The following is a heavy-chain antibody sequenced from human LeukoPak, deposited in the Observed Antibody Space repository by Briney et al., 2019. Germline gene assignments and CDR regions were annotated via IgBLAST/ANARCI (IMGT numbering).Heavy chain of an antibody. Sequence: SETLSLTCTVSGGSISSYYWSWIRQPAGKGLEWIGRIYTSGSTNYNPSLRSRVTLSVDTSKNQFSLRLNSVAAADTAVYYCASLPYYYDSSGYYRHFDFDYWGQGTLVTVSS. CDR1: GGSISSYY. J-gene: IGHJ4*02. CDR2: IYTSGST. CDR3: ASLPYYYDSSGYYRHFDFDY. V-gene: IGHV4-4*07. D-gene: IGHD3-22*01.